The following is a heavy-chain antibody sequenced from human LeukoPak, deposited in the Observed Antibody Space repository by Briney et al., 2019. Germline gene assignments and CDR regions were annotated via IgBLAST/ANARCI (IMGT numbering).Heavy chain of an antibody. Sequence: GGSLRLSCAASGFTFSSYGMHWVRQAPGKGLEWVAFIRYDGSNKYYADSVKGRFTISRDNSKNTLYLQMNSLRAEDTAVYYCARERGGMDPQYYFDYWGQGTLVTVSS. CDR2: IRYDGSNK. CDR1: GFTFSSYG. J-gene: IGHJ4*02. D-gene: IGHD6-13*01. CDR3: ARERGGMDPQYYFDY. V-gene: IGHV3-30*02.